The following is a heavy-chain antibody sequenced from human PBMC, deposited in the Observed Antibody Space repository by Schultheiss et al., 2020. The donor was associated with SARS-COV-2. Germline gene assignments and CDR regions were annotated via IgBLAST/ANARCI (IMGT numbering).Heavy chain of an antibody. CDR2: ISSSGSTI. D-gene: IGHD2-15*01. CDR1: GFTFSSYE. Sequence: GGSLRLSCAASGFTFSSYEMNWVRQAPGKGLEWDSYISSSGSTIYYADSVKGRFTISRDNAKNSLYLQMNSLRAEDTAVYYCARGRRLGIVVVVAPQYFQHWGKGTLVTVSS. J-gene: IGHJ1*01. CDR3: ARGRRLGIVVVVAPQYFQH. V-gene: IGHV3-48*03.